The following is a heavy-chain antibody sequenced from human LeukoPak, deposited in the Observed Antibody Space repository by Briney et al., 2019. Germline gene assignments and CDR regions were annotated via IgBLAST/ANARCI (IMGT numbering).Heavy chain of an antibody. CDR3: ARKGGGIAARTSSGFFDY. Sequence: SETLSLTCAVYGGSFSGYYWSWIRQPPGKGLEWIGEINHSGSTNYNPSLKSRVTISVDMSKNQFSLKLSSVTAADTAVYYCARKGGGIAARTSSGFFDYWGQGTLVTVSS. V-gene: IGHV4-34*01. CDR2: INHSGST. D-gene: IGHD6-6*01. J-gene: IGHJ4*02. CDR1: GGSFSGYY.